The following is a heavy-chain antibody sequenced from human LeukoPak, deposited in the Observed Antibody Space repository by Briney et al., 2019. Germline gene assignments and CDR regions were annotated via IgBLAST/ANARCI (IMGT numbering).Heavy chain of an antibody. J-gene: IGHJ4*02. V-gene: IGHV3-33*01. CDR1: GFTFSSYG. CDR2: IWYGGSNK. CDR3: ARDRMRTGGTMTAFDH. Sequence: GRSLRLSCAASGFTFSSYGMHWVRQAPGKGLEWVAVIWYGGSNKYYADSVKGRFTISRDNSKNTLYVQMNSLRAEDTAVYYCARDRMRTGGTMTAFDHWGQGTLVTVSS. D-gene: IGHD2-21*02.